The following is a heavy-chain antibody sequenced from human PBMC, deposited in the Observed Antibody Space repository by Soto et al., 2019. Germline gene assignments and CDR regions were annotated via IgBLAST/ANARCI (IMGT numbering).Heavy chain of an antibody. Sequence: EVQLLESGGGLVQPGGSLRLSCAASGFTFSSYAMSWVRQAPGKGLEWVSAISGRGGSTYYADSVKGRFTISRDNSKNTXHLQMNSLRAEDTAVYYCAKEGESTVTRGDYYGMDVWGQGTTVTVSS. CDR3: AKEGESTVTRGDYYGMDV. CDR1: GFTFSSYA. V-gene: IGHV3-23*01. CDR2: ISGRGGST. D-gene: IGHD1-1*01. J-gene: IGHJ6*02.